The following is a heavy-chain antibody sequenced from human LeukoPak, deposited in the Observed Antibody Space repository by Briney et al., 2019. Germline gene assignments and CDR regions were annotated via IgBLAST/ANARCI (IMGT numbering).Heavy chain of an antibody. V-gene: IGHV4-39*01. Sequence: SETLSLTCTVSGGSISSSSYYWGWMRQPPGKGLEWIGSIYYSGSTYYNPSLKSRVTISVDTSKNQFSLKLSSVTAADTAVYYCARLWIQLWPFDYWGQGTLVTVSS. CDR1: GGSISSSSYY. J-gene: IGHJ4*02. CDR3: ARLWIQLWPFDY. CDR2: IYYSGST. D-gene: IGHD5-18*01.